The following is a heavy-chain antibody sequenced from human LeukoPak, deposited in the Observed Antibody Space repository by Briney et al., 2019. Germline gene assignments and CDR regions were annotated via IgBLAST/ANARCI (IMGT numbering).Heavy chain of an antibody. CDR3: ARVRVEMPTIPDY. CDR2: IYYSGST. J-gene: IGHJ4*02. Sequence: KSSETLSLSCTVSGGSISSSSYYWGWIRQPPGKGLEWIGSIYYSGSTYYNPSLKSRVTISVDTSKNQFSLKLSSVTAADTAVYYCARVRVEMPTIPDYWGQGTLVTVSS. CDR1: GGSISSSSYY. D-gene: IGHD5-24*01. V-gene: IGHV4-39*07.